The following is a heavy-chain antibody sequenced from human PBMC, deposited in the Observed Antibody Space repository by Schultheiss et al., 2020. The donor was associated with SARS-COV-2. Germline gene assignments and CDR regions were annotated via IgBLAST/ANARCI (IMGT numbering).Heavy chain of an antibody. Sequence: SETLSLTCTVSGGSISSYYWSWIRQPPGKGLEWIGEINHSGSTNYNPSLKSRVTISVDTSKNQFSLKLSSVTAADTAVYYCASLARYSSSWYFDYWGQGTLVTGSS. CDR2: INHSGST. V-gene: IGHV4-34*01. D-gene: IGHD6-6*01. CDR3: ASLARYSSSWYFDY. J-gene: IGHJ4*02. CDR1: GGSISSYY.